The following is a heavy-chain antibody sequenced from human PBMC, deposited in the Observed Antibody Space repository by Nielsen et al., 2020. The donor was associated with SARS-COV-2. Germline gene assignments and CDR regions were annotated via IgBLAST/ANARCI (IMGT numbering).Heavy chain of an antibody. CDR1: GYSFTSHW. D-gene: IGHD2-2*01. Sequence: GESLKISCKASGYSFTSHWIGWVRQMPGKGLEWMGIIYPGDSDTRYSPSFQGQVTISADKSISTAYLQWSSLKASDTAMYYCARSDIVVVPAAAEYYFDYWGQGTLVTVSS. V-gene: IGHV5-51*01. CDR3: ARSDIVVVPAAAEYYFDY. CDR2: IYPGDSDT. J-gene: IGHJ4*02.